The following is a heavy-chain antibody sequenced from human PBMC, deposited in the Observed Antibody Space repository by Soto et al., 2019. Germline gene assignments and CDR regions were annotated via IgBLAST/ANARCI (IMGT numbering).Heavy chain of an antibody. Sequence: GASVKVSCKASGGTFSSYTISWVRQAPRQGLEWMGRIIPILGIANYAQKFQGRVTITADKSTSTAYMELSSLRSEDTAVYYCAIYNDVDIVATPFDYWGQGTLVTVSS. CDR3: AIYNDVDIVATPFDY. J-gene: IGHJ4*02. V-gene: IGHV1-69*02. D-gene: IGHD5-12*01. CDR2: IIPILGIA. CDR1: GGTFSSYT.